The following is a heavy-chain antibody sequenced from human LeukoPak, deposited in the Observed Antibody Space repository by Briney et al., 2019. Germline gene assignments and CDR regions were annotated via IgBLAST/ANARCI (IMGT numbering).Heavy chain of an antibody. Sequence: SETLSLTCTVSAGSITGYYWTWIRQPAGKGLEWIGSIYYSGSTYYNPSLKSRVTISVDTSKNQFSLKLSSVTAADTAVYYCARHVGSSSWYPLASDGDAFDIWGQGTMVTVSS. CDR1: AGSITGYY. CDR3: ARHVGSSSWYPLASDGDAFDI. CDR2: IYYSGST. V-gene: IGHV4-59*05. J-gene: IGHJ3*02. D-gene: IGHD6-13*01.